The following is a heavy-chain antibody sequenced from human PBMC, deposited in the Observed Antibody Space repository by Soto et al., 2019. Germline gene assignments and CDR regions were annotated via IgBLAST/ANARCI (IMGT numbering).Heavy chain of an antibody. Sequence: PGGSLRLSCEASGFTFSDHWMSWVRQAPGKGPEWVANIKFDGSEKQYVDSVRGRYTISRDNSRNSLFLQMNSLRAGDTAVYYCVKDGGYCSSSTCYSPRNHYFDSWGQGTLVTVSS. CDR1: GFTFSDHW. CDR2: IKFDGSEK. D-gene: IGHD2-2*01. J-gene: IGHJ4*02. V-gene: IGHV3-7*03. CDR3: VKDGGYCSSSTCYSPRNHYFDS.